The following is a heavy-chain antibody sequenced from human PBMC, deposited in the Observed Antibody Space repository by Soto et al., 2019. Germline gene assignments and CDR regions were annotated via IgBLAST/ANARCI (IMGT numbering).Heavy chain of an antibody. D-gene: IGHD6-13*01. CDR2: MNPNSGNT. CDR3: ARERSAAGTGWFDP. Sequence: ASVKVSCKASGYTFTSYDINWVRQATGQGLEWMGWMNPNSGNTGCAQKFQGRVTMTRNTSISTAYMELSSLRSEDTAVYYCARERSAAGTGWFDPWGQGTLVTVSS. CDR1: GYTFTSYD. V-gene: IGHV1-8*01. J-gene: IGHJ5*02.